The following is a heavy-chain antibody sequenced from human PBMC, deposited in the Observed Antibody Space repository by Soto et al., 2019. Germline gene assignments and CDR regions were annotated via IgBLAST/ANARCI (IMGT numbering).Heavy chain of an antibody. V-gene: IGHV2-5*02. D-gene: IGHD2-15*01. Sequence: QITLKESGPTLVKPTQTLTLTCTFSGFSLSTSGVGVGWIRQPPGKALEWLALIYWDDDKRYSPSLTSSLTITKDTSKNPVVLTMTNMDPVDTATYYCAHVLVVVANYGMDVWGQGTTFTVSS. J-gene: IGHJ6*02. CDR2: IYWDDDK. CDR1: GFSLSTSGVG. CDR3: AHVLVVVANYGMDV.